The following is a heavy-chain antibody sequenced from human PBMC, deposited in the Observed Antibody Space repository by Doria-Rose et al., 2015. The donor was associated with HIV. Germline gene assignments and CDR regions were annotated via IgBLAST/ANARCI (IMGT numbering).Heavy chain of an antibody. D-gene: IGHD3-3*01. J-gene: IGHJ6*03. Sequence: VQLVESGGGLVQPGRSLRLSCVGSGFSFESYAMHWVRLAPGKGLEWVAGISWDSGAKGNADSVEGRFTIIRDNAKKSVYLEMRSLRPEDTAFYYCAKAPIIGPKYYFYMDVWGKGTSVTVSS. CDR1: GFSFESYA. V-gene: IGHV3-9*01. CDR2: ISWDSGAK. CDR3: AKAPIIGPKYYFYMDV.